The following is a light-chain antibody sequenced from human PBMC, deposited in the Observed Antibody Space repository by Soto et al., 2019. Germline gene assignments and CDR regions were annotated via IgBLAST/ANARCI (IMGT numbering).Light chain of an antibody. Sequence: EVVLTQSPGTLSLSPGERATLSCRASQSVNNNYVAWYQQKPGQAPRLLSFCSSDRATGIPDRFSGSGSGTDFTLTVSRLEPQDFAVYYCQQYGSSPPYTFGQGTKLEIK. CDR1: QSVNNNY. V-gene: IGKV3-20*01. CDR2: CSS. J-gene: IGKJ2*01. CDR3: QQYGSSPPYT.